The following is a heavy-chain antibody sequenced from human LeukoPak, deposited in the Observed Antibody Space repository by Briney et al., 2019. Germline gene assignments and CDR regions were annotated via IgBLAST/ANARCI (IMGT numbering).Heavy chain of an antibody. Sequence: SETLSLTCTVSGGSISSGGYYWSWIRQHPGKGLEWIGYTYYSESTYYNPSLKSRVTISVDTSKNQFSLKLSSVTVADTAVYYCGREGGARLGGGAFDIWGQGTMVTVSS. CDR3: GREGGARLGGGAFDI. CDR2: TYYSEST. V-gene: IGHV4-31*03. J-gene: IGHJ3*02. D-gene: IGHD3-16*01. CDR1: GGSISSGGYY.